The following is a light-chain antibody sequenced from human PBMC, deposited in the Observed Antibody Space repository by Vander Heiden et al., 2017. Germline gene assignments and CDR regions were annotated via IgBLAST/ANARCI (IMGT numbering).Light chain of an antibody. CDR3: QQDNNWPLYT. J-gene: IGKJ2*01. Sequence: EIMMTQSPATLSVSPGERATLSCRASQSVSSNLAWYQQKPGQAPRLLIYGASTRATGIPARFSGSGYGTEFTLTISSLQSEDFAVYYCQQDNNWPLYTFGQGTKLEIK. CDR2: GAS. V-gene: IGKV3-15*01. CDR1: QSVSSN.